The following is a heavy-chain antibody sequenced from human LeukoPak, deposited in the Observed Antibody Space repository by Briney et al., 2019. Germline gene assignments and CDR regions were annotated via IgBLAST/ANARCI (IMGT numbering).Heavy chain of an antibody. CDR1: GFTYSSYA. CDR2: ISYDGSNK. V-gene: IGHV3-30*04. Sequence: GRSLRLSCAASGFTYSSYAMHWVRQAPGKGLEWVAVISYDGSNKYYADSVKGRFTISRDNSKNTLYLQMNSLRAEDTAVYYCADGYTNYGPPFDYWGQGTLVTLSS. J-gene: IGHJ4*02. CDR3: ADGYTNYGPPFDY. D-gene: IGHD4-11*01.